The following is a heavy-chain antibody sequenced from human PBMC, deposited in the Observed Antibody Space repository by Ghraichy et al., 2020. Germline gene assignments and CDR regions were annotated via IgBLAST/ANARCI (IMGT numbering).Heavy chain of an antibody. CDR3: AREWLVQGNMDV. D-gene: IGHD6-19*01. V-gene: IGHV3-7*01. CDR1: GFTFRRNW. CDR2: IKEDGSEE. Sequence: GGSLRLSCAASGFTFRRNWMSWVRQAPGKGLEWVAMIKEDGSEERYVGSVRGRFTISSDNAKNSLFLQMNSLRAEDTAVYYCAREWLVQGNMDVWGQGTTVTVSS. J-gene: IGHJ6*02.